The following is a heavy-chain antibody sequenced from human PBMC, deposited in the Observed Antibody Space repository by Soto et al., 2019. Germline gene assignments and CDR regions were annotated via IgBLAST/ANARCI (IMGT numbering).Heavy chain of an antibody. CDR3: ASIYCSGGSCYTEWNWFDP. V-gene: IGHV4-34*01. Sequence: SETLSLTCAVYGGSFSGYYWCWIRQAPGKGLAWIGEINHSGSTNYNPSLKSRVTISVDTSKNQFSLKLSSVTAADTAVYYCASIYCSGGSCYTEWNWFDPWGQGTLVTVSS. CDR1: GGSFSGYY. CDR2: INHSGST. D-gene: IGHD2-15*01. J-gene: IGHJ5*02.